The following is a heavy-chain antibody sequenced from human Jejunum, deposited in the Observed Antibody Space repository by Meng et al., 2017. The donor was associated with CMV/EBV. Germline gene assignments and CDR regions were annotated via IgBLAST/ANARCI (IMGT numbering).Heavy chain of an antibody. CDR1: AFFFCNSG. J-gene: IGHJ4*02. CDR3: AKGDSSGTSYFDY. D-gene: IGHD3-22*01. CDR2: SYGGGVTT. Sequence: SAFFFCNSGVRWFPQAPGKGLGWFSISYGGGVTTSSPDFVKGRFTLSRDNSMSTVFLQMNSLRTDDTAVYYCAKGDSSGTSYFDYWSQGTLVTVSS. V-gene: IGHV3-23*03.